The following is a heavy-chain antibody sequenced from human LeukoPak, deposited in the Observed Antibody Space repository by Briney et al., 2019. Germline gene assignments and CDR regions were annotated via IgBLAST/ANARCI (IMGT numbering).Heavy chain of an antibody. V-gene: IGHV3-30*02. J-gene: IGHJ4*02. CDR3: AKDGRYSSSSPRPFDY. CDR2: IRYDGSNK. CDR1: GFTFSSYG. Sequence: PGGSLRLSCAASGFTFSSYGMHWVRQAPGKGLEWVAFIRYDGSNKYYADSVKGRFTISRDNSKNTLYLQMNSLRAEDTAVYYCAKDGRYSSSSPRPFDYWGQGTLVTVSS. D-gene: IGHD6-6*01.